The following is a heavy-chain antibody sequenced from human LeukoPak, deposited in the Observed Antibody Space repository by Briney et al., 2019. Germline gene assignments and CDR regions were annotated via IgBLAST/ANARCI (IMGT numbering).Heavy chain of an antibody. V-gene: IGHV4-59*01. CDR2: IYYSGST. D-gene: IGHD5-18*01. Sequence: SETLSLTCTVSGGSISSYYWSWIRQPPGKGLEGIWYIYYSGSTNYNPSLKSRVTISVDTSKNQFSLKLSSVTAADTAVYYCARVGIQRSPTGIDYWGQGTLVTVSS. CDR1: GGSISSYY. J-gene: IGHJ4*02. CDR3: ARVGIQRSPTGIDY.